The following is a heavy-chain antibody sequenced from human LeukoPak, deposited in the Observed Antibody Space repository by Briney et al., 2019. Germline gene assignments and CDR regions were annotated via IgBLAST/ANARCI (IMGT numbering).Heavy chain of an antibody. J-gene: IGHJ4*02. D-gene: IGHD5-12*01. CDR2: TNWNGGST. V-gene: IGHV3-20*04. CDR1: GFTFDDYG. Sequence: RPGGSLRLSCAASGFTFDDYGMSWVRQAPGKGLEWVSGTNWNGGSTGYADSVKGRFTISRDNAKNSLYLQMNSLRAEDTALYYCARDFWVATSCYFDYWGQGTLVTVSS. CDR3: ARDFWVATSCYFDY.